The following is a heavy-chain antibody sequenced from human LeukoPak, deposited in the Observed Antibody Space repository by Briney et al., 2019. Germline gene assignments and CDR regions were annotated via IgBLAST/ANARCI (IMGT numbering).Heavy chain of an antibody. Sequence: AGGSLRLSCAASRFTFSSYAMHWVRQAPGKGLEYVSAISSNGGSTYYANSVKGRFTISRDNSKNTLYLQMGSLRAEDMAVYYCARYSYGTLDYWGQGTLVTVSS. V-gene: IGHV3-64*01. CDR1: RFTFSSYA. D-gene: IGHD5-18*01. J-gene: IGHJ4*02. CDR3: ARYSYGTLDY. CDR2: ISSNGGST.